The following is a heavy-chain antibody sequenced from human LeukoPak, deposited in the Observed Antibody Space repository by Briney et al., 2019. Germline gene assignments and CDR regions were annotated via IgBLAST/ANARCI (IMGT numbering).Heavy chain of an antibody. J-gene: IGHJ4*02. Sequence: SETLSLTCTVSGDPISSYSNYKWSWIRQPPGKGLEWIGYIYYHGSTNYNPSLKSRVTFSVDTSKNQFSLKLSSVTAADTAVYYCARESEAAGTYYLDHWGQGNLVTVSS. CDR2: IYYHGST. V-gene: IGHV4-61*01. D-gene: IGHD6-25*01. CDR1: GDPISSYSNYK. CDR3: ARESEAAGTYYLDH.